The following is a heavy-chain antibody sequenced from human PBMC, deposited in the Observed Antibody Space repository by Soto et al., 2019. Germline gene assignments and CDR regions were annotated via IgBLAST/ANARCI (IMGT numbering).Heavy chain of an antibody. D-gene: IGHD1-26*01. CDR1: GYTFTSYG. J-gene: IGHJ6*02. V-gene: IGHV1-18*01. CDR3: ARDDAELLRATGRYYYYYGMDV. CDR2: ISAYNGNT. Sequence: QVQLVQSGAEVKKPGASVKVSCKASGYTFTSYGISWVRQAPGQGLEWMGWISAYNGNTNYAQKLQGRVTITTDTSTSTAYMELRSLRSDDTAVYYCARDDAELLRATGRYYYYYGMDVWGQGTTVTVSS.